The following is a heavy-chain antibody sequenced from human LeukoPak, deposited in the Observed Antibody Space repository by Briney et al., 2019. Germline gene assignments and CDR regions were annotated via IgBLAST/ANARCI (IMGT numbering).Heavy chain of an antibody. CDR1: GYTFTSYG. Sequence: ASVKVSCKASGYTFTSYGISWVRQAPGQGLEWMGLISAYNGNTNYAQKLQGRVTMTTDPSTSTAYMELRSLRSDHTAVYYCARVVIPRFNWFDPWGQGTLVTVSS. CDR3: ARVVIPRFNWFDP. CDR2: ISAYNGNT. V-gene: IGHV1-18*01. J-gene: IGHJ5*02. D-gene: IGHD3-22*01.